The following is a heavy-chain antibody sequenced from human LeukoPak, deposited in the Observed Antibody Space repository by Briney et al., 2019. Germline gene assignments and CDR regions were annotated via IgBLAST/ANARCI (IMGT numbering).Heavy chain of an antibody. Sequence: GSLRHSRAASGFTLSSFAVHWVRLAPGKGLEWVAVISHDGSNQYYADPVKGRFTISRDNSKNTLYLQMNSLRTEDTAVYYCVRGAQLIAAGIIGYWGQGPLVTVSS. D-gene: IGHD6-13*01. CDR2: ISHDGSNQ. CDR3: VRGAQLIAAGIIGY. V-gene: IGHV3-30-3*01. J-gene: IGHJ4*02. CDR1: GFTLSSFA.